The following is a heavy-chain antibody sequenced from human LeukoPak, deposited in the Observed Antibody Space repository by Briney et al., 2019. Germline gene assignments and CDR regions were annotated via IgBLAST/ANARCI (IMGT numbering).Heavy chain of an antibody. D-gene: IGHD3-22*01. Sequence: PSETLSLTCTVSGYSISSGYYWGWIRQPPGKGLEWIVIFFHSGSTYYNPSLKSRVTISVETSKNQFSLKLSSVTAADTAVYYCARVTGYMIEDYFDYWGQGTLVTVSS. CDR1: GYSISSGYY. V-gene: IGHV4-38-2*02. CDR3: ARVTGYMIEDYFDY. CDR2: FFHSGST. J-gene: IGHJ4*02.